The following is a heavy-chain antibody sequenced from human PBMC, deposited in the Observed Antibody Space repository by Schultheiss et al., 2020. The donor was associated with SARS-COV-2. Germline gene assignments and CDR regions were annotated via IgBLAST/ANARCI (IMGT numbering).Heavy chain of an antibody. V-gene: IGHV4-39*01. CDR3: ARGGEKLPFDY. Sequence: SETLSLTCTVSGGSISSSSYYWGWIRQPPGKGLEWIGSIYYSGSTYYNPSLKSRVTISVDTSKNQFSLKLSSVTAADTAVYYCARGGEKLPFDYWGQGTLVTVSS. CDR1: GGSISSSSYY. CDR2: IYYSGST. J-gene: IGHJ4*02. D-gene: IGHD1-26*01.